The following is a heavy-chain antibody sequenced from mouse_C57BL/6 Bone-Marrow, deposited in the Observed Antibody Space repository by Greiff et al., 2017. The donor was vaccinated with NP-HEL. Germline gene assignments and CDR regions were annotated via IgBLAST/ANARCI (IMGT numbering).Heavy chain of an antibody. J-gene: IGHJ4*01. CDR2: ISNLAYSI. Sequence: EVQLVESGGGLVQPGGSLKLSCAASGFTFSDYGMAWVRQAPRTGPEWVAFISNLAYSIYYADTVTGRFTISRENAKNTLYLEMSSLRSEDTAMYYCARWDYDGYAMDYWGQGTSVTVSS. CDR3: ARWDYDGYAMDY. CDR1: GFTFSDYG. D-gene: IGHD2-4*01. V-gene: IGHV5-15*01.